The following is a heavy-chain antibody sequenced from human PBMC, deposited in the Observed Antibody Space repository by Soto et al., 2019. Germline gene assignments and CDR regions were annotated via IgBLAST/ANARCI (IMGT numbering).Heavy chain of an antibody. CDR2: ISSSSAYI. J-gene: IGHJ4*02. V-gene: IGHV3-21*06. Sequence: EVHLVEAGGGLVKPGESLTLSCAASGFTFGSFTLNWVRQAPGKGLEWVASISSSSAYIYYADSVKGRFTISSDNARSTLYLQMNSLRLDDTAVYFCARDGLTFGGDWGQGTLVAVSS. D-gene: IGHD3-16*01. CDR1: GFTFGSFT. CDR3: ARDGLTFGGD.